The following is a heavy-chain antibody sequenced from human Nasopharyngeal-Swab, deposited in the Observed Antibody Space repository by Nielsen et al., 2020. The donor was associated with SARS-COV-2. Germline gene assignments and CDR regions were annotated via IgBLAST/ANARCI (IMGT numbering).Heavy chain of an antibody. Sequence: GESLKISCAASGFTFSSYSMNWVRQAPGMVLEWVSYISSSSSTIYYTDSVKGRFTVSRDNAKNSLYLQMSSLRAEDTAVYYCARSPSARKSTIFGVHDTYWFDPWGQGTLVTVSS. V-gene: IGHV3-48*04. CDR1: GFTFSSYS. CDR2: ISSSSSTI. J-gene: IGHJ5*02. D-gene: IGHD3-3*01. CDR3: ARSPSARKSTIFGVHDTYWFDP.